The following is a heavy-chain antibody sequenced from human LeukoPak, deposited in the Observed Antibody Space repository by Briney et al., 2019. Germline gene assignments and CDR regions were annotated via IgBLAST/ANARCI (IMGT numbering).Heavy chain of an antibody. CDR2: ISGSGGST. CDR3: AKDRYYYDSSGYYYRPY. D-gene: IGHD3-22*01. J-gene: IGHJ4*02. CDR1: GFTFSSYA. Sequence: PGGSLRLSCAASGFTFSSYAMSWVRQAPGKGLEWVSAISGSGGSTYYADSVKGRFTISRDNSKNTLYLQMNSLRAEDTAVYYCAKDRYYYDSSGYYYRPYWGQGTLVTVSS. V-gene: IGHV3-23*01.